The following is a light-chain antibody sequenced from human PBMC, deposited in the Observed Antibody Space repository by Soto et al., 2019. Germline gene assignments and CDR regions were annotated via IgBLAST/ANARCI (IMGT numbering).Light chain of an antibody. CDR3: GTWDSSVSVVL. J-gene: IGLJ2*01. V-gene: IGLV1-51*01. CDR2: NNN. Sequence: QSVLTHPPSVSAAPGQKVPISCSGSSSNIGNNYVSWYQQLPGTTPKLLIYNNNKRPSGILDLFSGSTSVTSATLGITVLQTADEAVYYCGTWDSSVSVVLFGGGTQLTV. CDR1: SSNIGNNY.